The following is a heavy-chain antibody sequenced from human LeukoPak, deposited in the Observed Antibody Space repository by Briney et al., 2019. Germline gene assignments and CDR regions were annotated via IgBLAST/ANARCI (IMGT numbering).Heavy chain of an antibody. CDR3: ARKRPHINSIVVVAVAMNVNYYYGMAV. CDR1: GFTFSSYG. D-gene: IGHD2-2*01. Sequence: GGSLRLSCAASGFTFSSYGMHWVRQAPGKGLEWVAVISYDGSNKYYADSVKGRFTISRDNSKNTLYLQMNSLRAQDTAVYYCARKRPHINSIVVVAVAMNVNYYYGMAVWGQGTTVTVSS. J-gene: IGHJ6*02. V-gene: IGHV3-30*03. CDR2: ISYDGSNK.